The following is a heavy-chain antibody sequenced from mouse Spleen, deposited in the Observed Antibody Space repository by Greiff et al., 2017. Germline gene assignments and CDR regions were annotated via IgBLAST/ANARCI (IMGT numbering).Heavy chain of an antibody. Sequence: EVHLVESGGGLVQPKGSLKLSCAASGFSFNTYAMNWVRQAPGKGLEWVARIRSKSNNYATYYADSVKDRFTISRDDSESMLYLQMNNLKTEDTAMYYCVRHLLREYAMDYWGQGTSVTVSS. J-gene: IGHJ4*01. D-gene: IGHD3-3*01. CDR2: IRSKSNNYAT. CDR1: GFSFNTYA. V-gene: IGHV10-1*01. CDR3: VRHLLREYAMDY.